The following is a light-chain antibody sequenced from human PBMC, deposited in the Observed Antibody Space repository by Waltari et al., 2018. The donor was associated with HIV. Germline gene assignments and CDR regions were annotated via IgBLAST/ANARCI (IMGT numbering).Light chain of an antibody. V-gene: IGLV2-14*01. Sequence: QSALAQPASVSGSPGQSITISCAGAVVDSGPEIYVSWYQQHPGRAPRLIIYMHSRRPSGVSDRFSGSRSGMSATLTISGLQSDDEAHYYCSSYSTITSLYVFGTGTRVTVL. J-gene: IGLJ1*01. CDR1: VVDSGPEIY. CDR3: SSYSTITSLYV. CDR2: MHS.